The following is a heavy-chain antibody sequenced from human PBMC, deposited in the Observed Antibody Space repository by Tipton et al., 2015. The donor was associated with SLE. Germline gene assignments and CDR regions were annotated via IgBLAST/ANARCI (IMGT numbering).Heavy chain of an antibody. CDR1: GGSFSGYY. V-gene: IGHV4-34*12. CDR3: ARQVVYGTSDYYYFDS. Sequence: LRLSCAVYGGSFSGYYWSWIRQPPGKGLEWIGHVLYSGTTNYNPSLKSRVTISVDTSKSQFSLRLNSVTAADTAVYYCARQVVYGTSDYYYFDSWGQGTLVTVSS. CDR2: VLYSGTT. D-gene: IGHD3-10*01. J-gene: IGHJ4*02.